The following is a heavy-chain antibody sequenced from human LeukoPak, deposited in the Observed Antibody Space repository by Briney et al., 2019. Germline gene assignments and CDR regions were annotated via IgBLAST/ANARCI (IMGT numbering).Heavy chain of an antibody. CDR1: GYSFTSYW. CDR2: IYPGDSDT. D-gene: IGHD6-13*01. CDR3: ASTTPSYSSDAFDI. J-gene: IGHJ3*02. V-gene: IGHV5-51*01. Sequence: GESLKISCKDSGYSFTSYWIGWVRQMPGKGLEWMGIIYPGDSDTRYRPSFQGQVTLSADKSISTAYLQWSSLKASDTAMYYCASTTPSYSSDAFDIWGQGTMVTVSS.